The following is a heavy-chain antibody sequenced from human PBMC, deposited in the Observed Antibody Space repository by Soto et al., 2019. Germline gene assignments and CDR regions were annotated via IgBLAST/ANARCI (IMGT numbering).Heavy chain of an antibody. V-gene: IGHV4-4*02. D-gene: IGHD3-3*01. CDR3: AKRSLRRLRFLGTH. J-gene: IGHJ4*02. CDR2: IYHSGAT. CDR1: GDSFTNTNW. Sequence: QVQLQESGPGLLKPSETLSLTCTVSGDSFTNTNWWSWVRQSPGQGLEWIGEIYHSGATNYNPSRKSRLTMSIDKSKNEFSLKLNSVTAADTAVYYCAKRSLRRLRFLGTHWGQGTLVTVSS.